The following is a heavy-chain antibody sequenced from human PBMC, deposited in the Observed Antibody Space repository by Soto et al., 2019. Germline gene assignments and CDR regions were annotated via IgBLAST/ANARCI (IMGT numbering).Heavy chain of an antibody. J-gene: IGHJ5*02. CDR3: ARDPRRSITIFGVVIPTGEDNWFDP. V-gene: IGHV1-18*01. D-gene: IGHD3-3*01. Sequence: ASVKVSCKASGYTFTSYGISWVREAPGQGLERMGWISAYNGNTNYAQKLQGRVTMTTDTSTSTAYMELRSLRSDDTAVYYCARDPRRSITIFGVVIPTGEDNWFDPWGQGTLVTVSS. CDR1: GYTFTSYG. CDR2: ISAYNGNT.